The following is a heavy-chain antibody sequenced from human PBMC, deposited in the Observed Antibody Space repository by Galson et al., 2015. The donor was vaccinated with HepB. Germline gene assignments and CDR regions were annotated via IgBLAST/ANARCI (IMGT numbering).Heavy chain of an antibody. J-gene: IGHJ2*01. CDR2: ISSNGGST. CDR3: ARGAHAYYYDSSGYYYVFPDHWYFDL. Sequence: SLRLSCAASGFTFSSYAMHWVRQAPGKGLEYVSAISSNGGSTYYANSVKGRFTISRDNSKNTLYLQMGSLRAEDMAVYYCARGAHAYYYDSSGYYYVFPDHWYFDLWGRGTLVTVSS. D-gene: IGHD3-22*01. V-gene: IGHV3-64*01. CDR1: GFTFSSYA.